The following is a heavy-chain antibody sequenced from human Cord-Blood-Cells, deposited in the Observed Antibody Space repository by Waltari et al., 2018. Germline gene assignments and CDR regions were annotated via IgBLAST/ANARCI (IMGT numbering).Heavy chain of an antibody. Sequence: QVQLQQWGAGLLKPSETLSLTCAVYGGSFSGYYWSWIRQPPGKGREWIGEINHSGSTDYTPCLRGRVTISVDTAKNQFSLKLSSVTAADTAVYYCARLGTNFDYWGQGTLVTVSS. CDR1: GGSFSGYY. CDR2: INHSGST. D-gene: IGHD7-27*01. V-gene: IGHV4-34*01. J-gene: IGHJ4*02. CDR3: ARLGTNFDY.